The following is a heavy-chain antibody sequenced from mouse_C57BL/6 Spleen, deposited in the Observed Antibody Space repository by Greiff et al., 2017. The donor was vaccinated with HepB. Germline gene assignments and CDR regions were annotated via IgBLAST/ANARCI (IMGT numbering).Heavy chain of an antibody. CDR3: ARRSLYDYDGGFAY. D-gene: IGHD2-4*01. CDR1: GYTFTGYW. V-gene: IGHV1-9*01. CDR2: ILPGSGST. Sequence: VKLQQSGAELMKPGASVKLSCKATGYTFTGYWIEWVKQRPGHGLEWIGEILPGSGSTNYNEKFKGKATFTADTSSNTAYMQLSSLTTEDSAIYYCARRSLYDYDGGFAYWGQGTLVTVSA. J-gene: IGHJ3*01.